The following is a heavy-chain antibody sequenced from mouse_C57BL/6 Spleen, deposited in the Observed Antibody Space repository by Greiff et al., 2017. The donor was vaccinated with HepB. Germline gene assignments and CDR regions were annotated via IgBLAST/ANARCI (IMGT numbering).Heavy chain of an antibody. CDR3: ARFYYGYDVFDY. CDR1: GYTFTSYW. V-gene: IGHV1-53*01. Sequence: VQLQQSGTELVKPGASVKLSCKASGYTFTSYWMHWVKQRPGQGLEWIGNINPSNGGTNYNEKFKSKATLTVDKSSSTAYMQLSSLTSKDSAVYYCARFYYGYDVFDYWGQGTTLTVSS. CDR2: INPSNGGT. J-gene: IGHJ2*01. D-gene: IGHD2-2*01.